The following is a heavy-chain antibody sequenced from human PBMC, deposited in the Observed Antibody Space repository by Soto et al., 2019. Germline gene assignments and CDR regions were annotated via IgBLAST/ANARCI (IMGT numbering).Heavy chain of an antibody. CDR1: GASLSSVGYY. Sequence: QVQLQESGPGLVKPSPTLSLTCAVSGASLSSVGYYWHWIRQHPGKGLGWLGYIFDSGTTYYRPSLKSRLAISADTSNNQFSLRMTSVTAADTAVYYCARGWQRVTGTYDYWGQGTLVTVSS. J-gene: IGHJ4*02. CDR3: ARGWQRVTGTYDY. D-gene: IGHD1-20*01. CDR2: IFDSGTT. V-gene: IGHV4-31*11.